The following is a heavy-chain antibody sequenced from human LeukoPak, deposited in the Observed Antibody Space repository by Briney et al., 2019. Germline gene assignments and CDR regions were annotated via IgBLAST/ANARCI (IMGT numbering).Heavy chain of an antibody. CDR2: ISAYNGNT. CDR3: ARDPALGDEEDY. V-gene: IGHV1-18*01. J-gene: IGHJ4*02. D-gene: IGHD3-16*01. Sequence: ASVKVSCKASGYTFTSYGISWVRQAPGQGLEWMGWISAYNGNTNYAQKLQGRVTMTTDTSTSTAYMELSSLRSEDTAVYYCARDPALGDEEDYWGQGTLVTVSS. CDR1: GYTFTSYG.